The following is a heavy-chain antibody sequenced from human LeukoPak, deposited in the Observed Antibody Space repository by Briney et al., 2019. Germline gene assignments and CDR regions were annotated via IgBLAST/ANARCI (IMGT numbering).Heavy chain of an antibody. Sequence: GGSLRLSCSASGFTFSSYAMHWVRQAPGKGLEYVSAISSNGGSTYYADSVKGRFTISRDNSKNTLYLQMSSLRAEDTAVYYCARLLKYFDSDSWGQGTLVTVSS. CDR3: ARLLKYFDSDS. CDR2: ISSNGGST. J-gene: IGHJ4*02. D-gene: IGHD3-9*01. CDR1: GFTFSSYA. V-gene: IGHV3-64D*09.